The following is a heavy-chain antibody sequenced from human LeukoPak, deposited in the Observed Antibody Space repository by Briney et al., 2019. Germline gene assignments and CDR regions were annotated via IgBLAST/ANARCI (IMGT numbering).Heavy chain of an antibody. D-gene: IGHD7-27*01. CDR1: GDGLSVSSDV. V-gene: IGHV6-1*01. Sequence: SQTLSLTCAISGDGLSVSSDVWNWVRQSPSRGLEWLGRTYYKSKWHNDYAVSVKSRITISPDTSKNQFSLHLNSVTREDTAVYYCARDADWGYDAYDIWGQGTMVTVSS. CDR3: ARDADWGYDAYDI. CDR2: TYYKSKWHN. J-gene: IGHJ3*02.